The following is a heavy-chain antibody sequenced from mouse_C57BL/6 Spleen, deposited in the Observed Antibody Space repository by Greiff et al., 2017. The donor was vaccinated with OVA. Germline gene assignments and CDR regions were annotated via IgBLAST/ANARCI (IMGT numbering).Heavy chain of an antibody. Sequence: VKLMESGPGLVAPSQSLSITCTVSGFSLTSYGVHWVRQPPGKGLEWLVVIWSDGSTTYNSALKSRLSISKDNSKSQVFLKMNSLQTDDTAMYYCASTYGNYGGDAMDYWGQGTSVTVSS. V-gene: IGHV2-6*03. D-gene: IGHD2-1*01. CDR2: IWSDGST. CDR3: ASTYGNYGGDAMDY. J-gene: IGHJ4*01. CDR1: GFSLTSYG.